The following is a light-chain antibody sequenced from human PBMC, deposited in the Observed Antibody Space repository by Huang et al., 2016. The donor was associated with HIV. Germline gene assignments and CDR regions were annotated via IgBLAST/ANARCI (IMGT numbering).Light chain of an antibody. CDR2: GAS. V-gene: IGKV3-15*01. CDR3: QQYNSWPPLFT. CDR1: QSVSAN. J-gene: IGKJ3*01. Sequence: EVLLTQSPATLSVSPGERATLSCRASQSVSANLDWYQQKPGQAPRLLICGASTRATGVPARFSGSGSGTEFTLTISSLQSEDSAVYYCQQYNSWPPLFTFGPGTKVDIK.